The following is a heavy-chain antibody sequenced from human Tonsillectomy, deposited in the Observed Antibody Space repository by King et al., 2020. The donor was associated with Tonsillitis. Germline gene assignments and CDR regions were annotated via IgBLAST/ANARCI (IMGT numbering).Heavy chain of an antibody. J-gene: IGHJ4*02. Sequence: VQLVESGGGVVQPGRSLRLSCAASGFTFSSYAMHWVRQAPGKGLEWVAVISYDGSNKYYADSVKGRFTISRDNSKNTLYLQMNSLRAEDTAVYYCASPLHYYDSSGYYPFDYWGQGTLVTVSS. CDR2: ISYDGSNK. V-gene: IGHV3-30*04. D-gene: IGHD3-22*01. CDR1: GFTFSSYA. CDR3: ASPLHYYDSSGYYPFDY.